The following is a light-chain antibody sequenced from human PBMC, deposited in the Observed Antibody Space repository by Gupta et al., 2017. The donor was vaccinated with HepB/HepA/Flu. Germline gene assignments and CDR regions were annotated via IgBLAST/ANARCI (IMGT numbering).Light chain of an antibody. Sequence: SYVLTQPPSVSVAPGKTANITCGGNNIGGKSVHWYQQKPGQAPVLVVYDDSDRPSGIPERFSGSNSGNTATLTINGVEAGEEADYYCQVWDSTSDHVFGTGTKVTVL. V-gene: IGLV3-21*03. CDR3: QVWDSTSDHV. J-gene: IGLJ1*01. CDR2: DDS. CDR1: NIGGKS.